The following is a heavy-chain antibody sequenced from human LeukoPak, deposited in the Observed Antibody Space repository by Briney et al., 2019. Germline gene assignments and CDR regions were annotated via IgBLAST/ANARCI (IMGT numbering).Heavy chain of an antibody. CDR2: IKEDESDE. CDR3: ARWRGRQSGFDY. Sequence: PGGSLRLSCAASGFTFSSSAMSWVRQAPGKGLEWVAHIKEDESDEYYVDSVRGRFTASRDNAKNSVNLQMNSLRVEDTAVYYCARWRGRQSGFDYWGQGTLVTVSS. V-gene: IGHV3-7*01. J-gene: IGHJ4*02. D-gene: IGHD1-1*01. CDR1: GFTFSSSA.